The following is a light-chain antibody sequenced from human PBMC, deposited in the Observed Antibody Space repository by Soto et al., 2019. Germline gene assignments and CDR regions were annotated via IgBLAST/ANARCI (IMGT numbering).Light chain of an antibody. V-gene: IGKV2-28*01. J-gene: IGKJ4*01. CDR1: QSLLHSNGYKY. Sequence: DIVMTQSPLSLPVTPGAPASIACRSSQSLLHSNGYKYLDWYLQKPGQSPQVLIYLGSTRASGVPDMVSGSGSGTDCTLNISRVEAEDVWVDYWKQALQTPLTFGGGNKVEIK. CDR3: KQALQTPLT. CDR2: LGS.